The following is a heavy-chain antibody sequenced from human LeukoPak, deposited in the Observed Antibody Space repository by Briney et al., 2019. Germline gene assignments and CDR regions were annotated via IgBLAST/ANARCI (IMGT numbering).Heavy chain of an antibody. CDR1: GFTFSSYE. Sequence: GGSLRLSCAASGFTFSSYEMNWVRQAPGKGLEWVSYISSSGSTIYYADSVEGRFTISRDNAKNSLYLQMNSLRAEDTAVYYCAREVPINGPDYWGQGTLVTVSS. V-gene: IGHV3-48*03. CDR2: ISSSGSTI. CDR3: AREVPINGPDY. J-gene: IGHJ4*02.